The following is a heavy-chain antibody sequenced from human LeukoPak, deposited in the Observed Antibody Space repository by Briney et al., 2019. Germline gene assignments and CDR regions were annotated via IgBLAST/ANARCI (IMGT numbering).Heavy chain of an antibody. J-gene: IGHJ4*02. CDR2: IKQDGSEK. D-gene: IGHD5-24*01. CDR3: ARETEMANLDY. V-gene: IGHV3-7*04. Sequence: PGGSLRLSCTASRFTFCSYWMNWVRQAPGKGLEWVANIKQDGSEKYYVDSVKGRFTISRDNAKKSLYLQMNSLRAKDTAVYYCARETEMANLDYWGQGTLVTVSS. CDR1: RFTFCSYW.